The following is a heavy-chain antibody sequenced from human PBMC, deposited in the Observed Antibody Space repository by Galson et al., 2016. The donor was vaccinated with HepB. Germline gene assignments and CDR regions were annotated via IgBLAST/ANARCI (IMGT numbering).Heavy chain of an antibody. V-gene: IGHV4-31*03. J-gene: IGHJ4*02. CDR3: ARFYGVLGYFDY. CDR2: IYNSGSA. D-gene: IGHD4-17*01. Sequence: LSLTCTVSGGSISSGGFYWSWIRQHPGKGLEWIGYIYNSGSAYYNPSLKSRLIISVDTSKNQLSLKLSSVTAADTAVYYCARFYGVLGYFDYWGQGTLVTVSS. CDR1: GGSISSGGFY.